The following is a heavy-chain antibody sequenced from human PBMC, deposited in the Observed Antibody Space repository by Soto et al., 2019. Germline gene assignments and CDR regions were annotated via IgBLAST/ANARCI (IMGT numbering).Heavy chain of an antibody. Sequence: EVQLVQSGAEVKKPGESLKISCVGSGYSFTTYWVAWVRQMPGKGLEWMGIFYPGDSDTRYSPSFQDQVTMSADKSINTAYLQWSSLKASDTAMYYCARGGKGGSHFYGLDVWGQGTPVTVSS. V-gene: IGHV5-51*01. CDR1: GYSFTTYW. J-gene: IGHJ6*02. CDR3: ARGGKGGSHFYGLDV. CDR2: FYPGDSDT. D-gene: IGHD1-26*01.